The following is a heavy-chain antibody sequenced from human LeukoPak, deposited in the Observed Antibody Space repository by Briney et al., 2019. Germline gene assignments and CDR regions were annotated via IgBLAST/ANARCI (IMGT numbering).Heavy chain of an antibody. CDR2: INIDTITV. CDR1: GFPLSSYS. CDR3: STEKFDN. Sequence: GGSLRLSCPASGFPLSSYSINWVRQAPGKGLEWVSYINIDTITVNYADSLKCRFTISRDNAKNSLYLQMNSLRAEDTAVYYCSTEKFDNWGQGTLVTVSS. J-gene: IGHJ4*02. V-gene: IGHV3-48*01.